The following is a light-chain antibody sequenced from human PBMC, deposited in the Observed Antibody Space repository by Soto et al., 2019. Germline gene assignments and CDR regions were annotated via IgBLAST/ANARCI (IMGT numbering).Light chain of an antibody. Sequence: DIQMTQSPSSVSASVGDRVTITCRASQGISTNLAWYQQKPGKAPKLLIYAASSLQSGVPPRFSGSGSGTDFTLTISNLQPDDFATYYCQQYNSYITFGGGTKVDIK. V-gene: IGKV1-16*01. CDR2: AAS. CDR1: QGISTN. CDR3: QQYNSYIT. J-gene: IGKJ4*01.